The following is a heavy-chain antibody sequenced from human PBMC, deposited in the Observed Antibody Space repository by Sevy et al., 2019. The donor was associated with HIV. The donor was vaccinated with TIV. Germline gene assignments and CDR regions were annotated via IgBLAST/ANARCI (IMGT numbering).Heavy chain of an antibody. J-gene: IGHJ4*02. CDR2: IIPIFGTA. V-gene: IGHV1-69*06. D-gene: IGHD3-22*01. Sequence: ASVKVSCKASGGTFSSYAISWVRQAPGQGLEWMGGIIPIFGTANYAQKFQGRVTMTADKSTSTAYMELSSLRSEDTAVYYCAREALPSYYDSSGYYRFDYWGQGTLVTVSS. CDR1: GGTFSSYA. CDR3: AREALPSYYDSSGYYRFDY.